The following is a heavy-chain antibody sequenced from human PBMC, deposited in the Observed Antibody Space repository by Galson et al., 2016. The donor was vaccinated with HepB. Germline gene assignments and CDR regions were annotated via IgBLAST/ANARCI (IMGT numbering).Heavy chain of an antibody. CDR2: IYYSGST. V-gene: IGHV4-59*08. CDR1: GDSVNYFY. CDR3: ARRRPGGSMDF. D-gene: IGHD1-1*01. Sequence: SETLSLTCSVSGDSVNYFYWSWIRQSPGKGLEWIGYIYYSGSTSYNPSLKSRLTISIDKSKNRFSLQLNSVTAADTAVYSCARRRPGGSMDFWGPGTTVTVSS. J-gene: IGHJ6*02.